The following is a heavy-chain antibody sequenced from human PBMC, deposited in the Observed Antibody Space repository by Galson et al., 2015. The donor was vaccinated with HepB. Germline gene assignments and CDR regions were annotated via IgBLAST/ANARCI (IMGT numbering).Heavy chain of an antibody. Sequence: SLRLSCAASGFTFSSYSMNWVRQAPGKGLEWVSYISSSSSSTIYYADSVKGRFTISRDNAKNSLYLQMNSLRDEDTAVYYCATSSREEKYYYGSGTRDEYWGQGTLVTVSS. D-gene: IGHD3-10*01. CDR1: GFTFSSYS. CDR2: ISSSSSSTI. CDR3: ATSSREEKYYYGSGTRDEY. V-gene: IGHV3-48*02. J-gene: IGHJ4*02.